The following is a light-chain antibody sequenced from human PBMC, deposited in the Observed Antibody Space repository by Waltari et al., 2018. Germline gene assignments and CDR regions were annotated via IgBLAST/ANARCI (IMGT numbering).Light chain of an antibody. CDR3: CSYGGSNYPYV. J-gene: IGLJ1*01. Sequence: SALTQPPSASGSPGQSLTISCTGTYSDVGAYDYVSWYQQYPGAAPKLIIYEVTKRPCGVPERFSGSKSGDTASLTVADLQAEDEADYYCCSYGGSNYPYVFGTGTKVTVL. CDR2: EVT. V-gene: IGLV2-8*01. CDR1: YSDVGAYDY.